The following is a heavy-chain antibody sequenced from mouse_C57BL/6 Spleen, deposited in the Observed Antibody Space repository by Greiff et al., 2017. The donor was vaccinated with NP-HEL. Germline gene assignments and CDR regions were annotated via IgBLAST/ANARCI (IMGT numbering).Heavy chain of an antibody. CDR1: GFSLTSYG. CDR3: ARMITTRAWFAY. V-gene: IGHV2-2*01. Sequence: VKVVESGPGLVQPSQSLSITCTVSGFSLTSYGVHWVRQSPGKGLEWLGVIWSGGSTDYNVAFISRLSISKDNSKSQVFFKMNSLQADDTAIYYCARMITTRAWFAYWGQGTLVTVSA. CDR2: IWSGGST. D-gene: IGHD1-1*01. J-gene: IGHJ3*01.